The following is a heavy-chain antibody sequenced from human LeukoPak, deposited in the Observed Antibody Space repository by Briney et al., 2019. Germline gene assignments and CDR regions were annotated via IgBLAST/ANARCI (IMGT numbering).Heavy chain of an antibody. J-gene: IGHJ4*02. Sequence: SVKVSCKASGYTFSNYYMHWVRQAPGQGLEWMGRIIPIFGTANYAQKFQGRVTITTDESTSTAYMELSSLRSEDTAVYYCAAAPSWGSYRYLDYWGQGTLVTVSS. D-gene: IGHD3-16*02. V-gene: IGHV1-69*05. CDR3: AAAPSWGSYRYLDY. CDR2: IIPIFGTA. CDR1: GYTFSNYY.